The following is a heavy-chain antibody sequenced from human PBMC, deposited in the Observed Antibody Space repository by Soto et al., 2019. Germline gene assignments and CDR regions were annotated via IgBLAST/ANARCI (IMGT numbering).Heavy chain of an antibody. D-gene: IGHD1-7*01. CDR3: ARGGWSGITGTGLGYYGMDV. J-gene: IGHJ6*02. V-gene: IGHV4-34*01. CDR1: GGSFSGYY. Sequence: PSETLSLTCAVYGGSFSGYYWSWIRQPPGKGLEWIGEINHSGSTNYNPSLKSRVTISVDTSKNQFSLKLSSVTAADTAVYYCARGGWSGITGTGLGYYGMDVWGQGNTVTVSS. CDR2: INHSGST.